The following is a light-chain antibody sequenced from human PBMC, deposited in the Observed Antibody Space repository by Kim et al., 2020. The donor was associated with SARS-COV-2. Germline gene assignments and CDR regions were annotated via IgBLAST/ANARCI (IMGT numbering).Light chain of an antibody. CDR1: QSVGNNY. J-gene: IGKJ4*01. CDR3: QQYAGSPLT. V-gene: IGKV3-20*01. CDR2: SAS. Sequence: SPGQRATLSCRASQSVGNNYLAWYQQKPDQAPRLLIHSASSRATGIPDRFSGSGSWTEYTLTVSRLEPEDFAVYFCQQYAGSPLTFGGGTKVDIK.